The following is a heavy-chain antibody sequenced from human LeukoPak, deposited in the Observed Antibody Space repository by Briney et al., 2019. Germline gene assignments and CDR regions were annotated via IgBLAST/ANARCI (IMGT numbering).Heavy chain of an antibody. D-gene: IGHD2-15*01. CDR1: GGSFSGYY. CDR2: INHSGST. V-gene: IGHV4-34*01. Sequence: PSETLSLTCAVHGGSFSGYYWSWIRQPPGKGLEWIGEINHSGSTNYNPSLKSRVTISVDTSKNQFSLKLSSVTAADTAVYYCASAVPDCSGGSCHSPDYWGQGTLVTVSS. J-gene: IGHJ4*02. CDR3: ASAVPDCSGGSCHSPDY.